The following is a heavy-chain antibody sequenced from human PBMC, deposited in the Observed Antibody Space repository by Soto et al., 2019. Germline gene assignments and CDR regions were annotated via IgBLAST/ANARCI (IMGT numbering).Heavy chain of an antibody. D-gene: IGHD3-16*01. J-gene: IGHJ3*02. CDR1: GLTFSSHG. V-gene: IGHV3-30*18. CDR2: ISNDGSKE. CDR3: AKLRVLPPDALDI. Sequence: QVQLVESGGGVVQPGRSLRLSCAASGLTFSSHGMHWVRQAPGKGLEWVGVISNDGSKENYADSVKGRFTIARDKSKNMLYLQMNILRVKDTSVYYCAKLRVLPPDALDIWGQGTKVTVSS.